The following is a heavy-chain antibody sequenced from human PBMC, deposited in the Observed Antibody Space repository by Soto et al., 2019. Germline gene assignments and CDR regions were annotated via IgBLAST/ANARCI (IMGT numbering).Heavy chain of an antibody. CDR2: ISNDGSNY. Sequence: GGSLRLSCAASGFTFTSYAMHWVRQAPGKGLEWVAVISNDGSNYYYADPVRGRFTISRDNTKNTLFLQMSSLRGEDTAIYYCAKGYFDSGLFNWFDPWGQGTLVTVSS. CDR3: AKGYFDSGLFNWFDP. D-gene: IGHD3-22*01. CDR1: GFTFTSYA. J-gene: IGHJ5*02. V-gene: IGHV3-30-3*01.